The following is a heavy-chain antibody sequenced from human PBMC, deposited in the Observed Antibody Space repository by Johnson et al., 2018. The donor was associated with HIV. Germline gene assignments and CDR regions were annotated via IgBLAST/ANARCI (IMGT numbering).Heavy chain of an antibody. V-gene: IGHV3-11*04. Sequence: QVQLVESGGTLVEPGGSLTLSCAASGFIFRDYYMSWIRQAPGKGLEWVSYISSSGSTIYYADSVKGRFTISRDNAKNSLYLQMNSLRAGDTAVYYCARGYYYDSSGYPDAFDIWGQGTMVTVSS. CDR3: ARGYYYDSSGYPDAFDI. D-gene: IGHD3-22*01. J-gene: IGHJ3*02. CDR1: GFIFRDYY. CDR2: ISSSGSTI.